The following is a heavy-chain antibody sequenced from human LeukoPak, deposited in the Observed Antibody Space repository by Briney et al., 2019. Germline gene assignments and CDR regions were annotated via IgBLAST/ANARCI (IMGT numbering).Heavy chain of an antibody. J-gene: IGHJ4*02. Sequence: GGSLRLSCTASGFTVNTTYMSWVRQAPGKGLEWVSVIYSDGTTYYPDSVKGRFTISRDNSKNTLYLQMNSLRAEDTSLYYCAREDYHSTTYNVFDYWGQGTLVTVSS. CDR2: IYSDGTT. D-gene: IGHD2/OR15-2a*01. CDR1: GFTVNTTY. V-gene: IGHV3-66*01. CDR3: AREDYHSTTYNVFDY.